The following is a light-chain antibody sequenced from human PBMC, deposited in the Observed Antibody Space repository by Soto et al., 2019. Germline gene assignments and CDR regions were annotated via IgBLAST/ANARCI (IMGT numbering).Light chain of an antibody. J-gene: IGKJ3*01. CDR3: QQYGSSPPWFT. CDR1: QSVSSSY. CDR2: GAS. Sequence: EIVLTQSPGTLSLSPGARATLSCRASQSVSSSYLAWYQQKPGQAPRLLIYGASSRATGIPDRFSGSGSGTDFTLTISRLEPEDFAVYYCQQYGSSPPWFTFGPGTKVDIK. V-gene: IGKV3-20*01.